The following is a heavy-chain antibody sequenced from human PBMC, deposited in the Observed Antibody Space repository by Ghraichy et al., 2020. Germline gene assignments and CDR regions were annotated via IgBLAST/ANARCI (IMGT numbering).Heavy chain of an antibody. V-gene: IGHV3-23*01. D-gene: IGHD7-27*01. CDR3: PRRNRNWGSDY. J-gene: IGHJ4*02. Sequence: GGSLRLSCAASGFTFSSYAMTWVRQAPGKGLEWVSGISGSGGSTNYADSVKGRFTISRDNSKNTLYLQMNSLRAEDTAVYYCPRRNRNWGSDYWGQGTLVTVSS. CDR1: GFTFSSYA. CDR2: ISGSGGST.